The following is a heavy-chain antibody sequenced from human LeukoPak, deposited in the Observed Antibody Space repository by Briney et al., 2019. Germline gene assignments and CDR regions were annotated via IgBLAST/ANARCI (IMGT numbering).Heavy chain of an antibody. CDR1: GGSISSSSYY. J-gene: IGHJ4*02. Sequence: PSETLSLTCTVSGGSISSSSYYWGWIRQPPGKGLEWIGEINHSGSTNYNPSLKSRVTISVDTSKNQFSLKLSSVTAADTAVYYCAKGSRIYGTGYFDYWGQGTLVTVSS. D-gene: IGHD2-8*02. CDR2: INHSGST. CDR3: AKGSRIYGTGYFDY. V-gene: IGHV4-39*07.